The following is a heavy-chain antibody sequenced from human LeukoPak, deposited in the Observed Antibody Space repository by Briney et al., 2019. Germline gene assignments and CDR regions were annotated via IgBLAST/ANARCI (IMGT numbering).Heavy chain of an antibody. CDR1: GYTFTGYY. CDR2: IIPILGIA. CDR3: ARDRVSSSGVDY. V-gene: IGHV1-69*04. D-gene: IGHD6-13*01. Sequence: SVKVSCKASGYTFTGYYMHWVRQAPGQGLEWMGRIIPILGIANYAQKFQGRVTITADKSTSTAYMELSSLRSEDTAVYYCARDRVSSSGVDYWGQGTLVTVSS. J-gene: IGHJ4*02.